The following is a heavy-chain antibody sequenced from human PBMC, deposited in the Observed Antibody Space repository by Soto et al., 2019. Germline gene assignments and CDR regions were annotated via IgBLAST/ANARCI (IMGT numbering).Heavy chain of an antibody. J-gene: IGHJ5*02. V-gene: IGHV4-61*01. Sequence: PSETLSLTCTVSGGSVTSGRSYWSWIRQPPGKGLEWIGYIYYSGSTNYNPSLKSRVTISVDTSKNQFSLKLSSVTAADTAVYYCARGYITMVRGVILYNWFDPWGQGTLVTVSS. CDR3: ARGYITMVRGVILYNWFDP. CDR2: IYYSGST. D-gene: IGHD3-10*01. CDR1: GGSVTSGRSY.